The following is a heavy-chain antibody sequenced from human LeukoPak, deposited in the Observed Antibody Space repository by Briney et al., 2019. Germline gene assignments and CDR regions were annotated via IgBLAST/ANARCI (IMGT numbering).Heavy chain of an antibody. D-gene: IGHD2-21*01. V-gene: IGHV3-66*02. Sequence: PGGSLRLSCAASGFTVSSNYMSWVRQAPGKGLEWVSVIYSGGSTYYADSVKGRFTISRDNSKNTLYLQMNSLGAEDTAVYYCARTFRFPHYFDYWGQGTLVTVSS. CDR2: IYSGGST. J-gene: IGHJ4*02. CDR1: GFTVSSNY. CDR3: ARTFRFPHYFDY.